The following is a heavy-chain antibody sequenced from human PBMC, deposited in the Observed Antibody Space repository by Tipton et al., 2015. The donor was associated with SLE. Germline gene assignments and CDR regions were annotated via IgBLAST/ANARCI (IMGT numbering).Heavy chain of an antibody. CDR3: ARGGNAFDI. J-gene: IGHJ3*02. CDR1: GGSFSGYY. D-gene: IGHD3-10*01. CDR2: INHSGST. Sequence: TLSLTCAVYGGSFSGYYWSWNRQPPGKGLEWIGEINHSGSTNYNPSLKSRVTISVDTSKNQFSLKLSSVTAADTAVYYCARGGNAFDIWGQGTMVTVSS. V-gene: IGHV4-34*01.